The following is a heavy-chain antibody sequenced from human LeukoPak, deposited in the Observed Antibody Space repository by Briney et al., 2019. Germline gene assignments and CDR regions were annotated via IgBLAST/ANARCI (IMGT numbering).Heavy chain of an antibody. CDR2: ISAYNGNT. V-gene: IGHV1-18*01. CDR3: ARWEGKTSFDY. D-gene: IGHD1-26*01. J-gene: IGHJ4*02. CDR1: GYTFTSYG. Sequence: ASVTVSCKASGYTFTSYGISWVRQPPGQGLERMGWISAYNGNTNYAQKLQGRVTMTTDTSTSTAYMELRSLRSDDTAVYYCARWEGKTSFDYWGQGTLVTVSS.